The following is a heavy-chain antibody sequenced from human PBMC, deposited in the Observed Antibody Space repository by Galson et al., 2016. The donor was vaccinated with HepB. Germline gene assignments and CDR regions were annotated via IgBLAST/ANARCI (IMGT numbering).Heavy chain of an antibody. V-gene: IGHV6-1*01. CDR1: GDSVTSDNTY. J-gene: IGHJ6*02. CDR3: TRGYMQNGMNV. D-gene: IGHD5-24*01. CDR2: TYYRSKWFN. Sequence: CAISGDSVTSDNTYWNWIRQSPSRGLEWLGRTYYRSKWFNDYADSVKSRITVTSDTSKNQFSLQLDSVTPDDTATYFCTRGYMQNGMNVWGQGTTVTVS.